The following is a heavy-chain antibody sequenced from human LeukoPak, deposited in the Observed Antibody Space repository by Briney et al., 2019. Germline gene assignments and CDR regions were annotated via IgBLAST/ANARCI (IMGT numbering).Heavy chain of an antibody. V-gene: IGHV3-7*03. J-gene: IGHJ6*04. Sequence: PGGSLRLSCAASGFTFSSYWMSWVRQAPGKGLEWVANIKQDGSEKYYVDSVKGRFTISRDNAKNSLYLQMNSLRAEDTALYYCARTLVATVTYGMDVWGKGTTVTVSS. D-gene: IGHD5-12*01. CDR1: GFTFSSYW. CDR3: ARTLVATVTYGMDV. CDR2: IKQDGSEK.